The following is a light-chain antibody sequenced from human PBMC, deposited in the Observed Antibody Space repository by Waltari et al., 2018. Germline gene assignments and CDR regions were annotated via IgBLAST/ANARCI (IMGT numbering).Light chain of an antibody. CDR1: NIERKS. Sequence: SYVLTQPPSESVAPGQEATITCGGNNIERKSVHWYQQRPGRAPILVVYDDGDRASVIPERFSGSKSGDTATLTIGRVEAGDEADYSCQVWDGGRVVFGGGTKLTVL. V-gene: IGLV3-21*02. J-gene: IGLJ3*02. CDR2: DDG. CDR3: QVWDGGRVV.